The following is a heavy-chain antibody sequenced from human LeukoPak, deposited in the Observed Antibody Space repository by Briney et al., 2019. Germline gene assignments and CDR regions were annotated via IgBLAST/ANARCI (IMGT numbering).Heavy chain of an antibody. CDR1: GYTFTGYY. D-gene: IGHD3-9*01. J-gene: IGHJ4*02. CDR3: ARDAHNDDILTAYYYFDY. V-gene: IGHV1-2*04. CDR2: INPNSGGT. Sequence: ASVKVSCKASGYTFTGYYMHWVRQAPGQGLEWMGWINPNSGGTNYAQKFQGWVTMTRDTSISTAYMELSGLRSDDTAVYYCARDAHNDDILTAYYYFDYWGQGTLVTVSS.